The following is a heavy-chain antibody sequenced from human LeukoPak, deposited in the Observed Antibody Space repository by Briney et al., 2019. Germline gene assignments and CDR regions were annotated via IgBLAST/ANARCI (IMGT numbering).Heavy chain of an antibody. CDR1: GGSINTYY. CDR3: ARGVGSWDY. D-gene: IGHD6-13*01. J-gene: IGHJ4*02. Sequence: SETLSLTCTVSGGSINTYYWTWIRQPPGKGLDWIGYIYYSGSTNYNPSLKSRVTISVDTSKNQFSLKLNSVTAADTAVYYCARGVGSWDYWGQGTLVTVSS. V-gene: IGHV4-59*01. CDR2: IYYSGST.